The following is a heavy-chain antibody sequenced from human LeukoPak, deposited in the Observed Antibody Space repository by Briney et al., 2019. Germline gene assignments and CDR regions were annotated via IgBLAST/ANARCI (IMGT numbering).Heavy chain of an antibody. CDR1: GFSLSNYW. CDR3: ARGDSSGWYYFDY. CDR2: ISSSGSTI. V-gene: IGHV3-48*04. J-gene: IGHJ4*02. Sequence: PGGSLRLSCAASGFSLSNYWMSWVRQAPGKGLEWVSYISSSGSTIYYADSVKGRFTISRDNAKSSLYLQMNSLRAEDTAVYYCARGDSSGWYYFDYWGQGTLVTVSS. D-gene: IGHD6-19*01.